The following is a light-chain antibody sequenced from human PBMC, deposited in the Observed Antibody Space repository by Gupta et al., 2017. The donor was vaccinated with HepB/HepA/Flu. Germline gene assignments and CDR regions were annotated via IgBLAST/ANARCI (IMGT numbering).Light chain of an antibody. Sequence: SFELTQPPSVPGSPGQTARITCSGDALPNQYNYWYQQKQGQAPVLVIFKATDRPSGITSRFSCYTSGNNVTCQISGVQAEDEAYYYCQSADTSGTYWLFGGGTKLTVL. CDR2: KAT. V-gene: IGLV3-25*03. CDR3: QSADTSGTYWL. J-gene: IGLJ3*02. CDR1: ALPNQY.